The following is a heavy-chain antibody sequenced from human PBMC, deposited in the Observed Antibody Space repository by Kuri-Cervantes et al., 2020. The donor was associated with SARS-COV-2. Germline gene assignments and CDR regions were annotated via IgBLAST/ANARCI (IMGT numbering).Heavy chain of an antibody. CDR1: GGSISSHY. CDR3: ARLGWEWCSSTSCYAT. Sequence: SETLTLTCTVSGGSISSHYWSWIRQPPEKGLEWIGYIYYSGSTSYNPSLKSRVTISVDTSKNQFSLMLSSVTAADTAVYYCARLGWEWCSSTSCYATWGQGTLVTVSS. D-gene: IGHD2-2*01. V-gene: IGHV4-59*08. CDR2: IYYSGST. J-gene: IGHJ5*02.